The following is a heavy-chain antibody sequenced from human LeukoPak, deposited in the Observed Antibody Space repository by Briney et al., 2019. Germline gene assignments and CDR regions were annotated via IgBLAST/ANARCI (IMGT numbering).Heavy chain of an antibody. D-gene: IGHD6-6*01. V-gene: IGHV1-46*01. CDR2: INPSGGST. CDR3: ARDGPRIAALGEDFEY. J-gene: IGHJ4*02. Sequence: ASVKVSCKASVYTFTSYYMHWVRQAPGQGVEWMGIINPSGGSTSYAQKFQGRVTMTRDTPTSTVYMELSSLRSEDTAVYYCARDGPRIAALGEDFEYWGEGTLVSVFS. CDR1: VYTFTSYY.